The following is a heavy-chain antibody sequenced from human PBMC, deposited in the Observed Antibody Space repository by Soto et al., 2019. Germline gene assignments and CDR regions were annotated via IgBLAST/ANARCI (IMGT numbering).Heavy chain of an antibody. CDR2: ISSSGSTI. CDR1: GFTFSSYE. Sequence: PGGSLRLSCAAPGFTFSSYEMNWVRQAPGKGLEWVSYISSSGSTIYYADSVKGRFTISRDNAKNSLYLQMNSLRAEDTAVYYCARDLPLTWLHAFDIWGQGTMVTVS. J-gene: IGHJ3*02. V-gene: IGHV3-48*03. D-gene: IGHD5-18*01. CDR3: ARDLPLTWLHAFDI.